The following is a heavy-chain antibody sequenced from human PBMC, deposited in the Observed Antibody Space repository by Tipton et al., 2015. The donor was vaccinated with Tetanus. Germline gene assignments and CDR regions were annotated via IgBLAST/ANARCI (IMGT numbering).Heavy chain of an antibody. V-gene: IGHV3-48*01. CDR3: HYYGSGSAGSFDL. J-gene: IGHJ2*01. D-gene: IGHD3-10*01. CDR2: ISSGGRTI. CDR1: RLTLGAYL. Sequence: SLRLSCEASRLTLGAYLMNWVRQAPGKGLEWIADISSGGRTIYYADSVKGRFTITRDNAKNSLFLQMSSLRVEDTGVYYCHYYGSGSAGSFDLWGRGTPVTVSS.